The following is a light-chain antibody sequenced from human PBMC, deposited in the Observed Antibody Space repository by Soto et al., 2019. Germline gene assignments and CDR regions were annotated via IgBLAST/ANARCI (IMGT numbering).Light chain of an antibody. J-gene: IGKJ3*01. Sequence: EIVLTQSPATLSLSPGERATLSCRASQSTSSYLAWYQQKPGQAPRLLIYDVSNRAPGIPARFSGSGSGTDFTLTISSLEPEDFAVYYCQQRSNWPPFTFGPGTKVDIK. CDR3: QQRSNWPPFT. CDR1: QSTSSY. CDR2: DVS. V-gene: IGKV3-11*01.